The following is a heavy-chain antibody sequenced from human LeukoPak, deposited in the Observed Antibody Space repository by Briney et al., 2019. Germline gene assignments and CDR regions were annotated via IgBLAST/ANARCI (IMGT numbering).Heavy chain of an antibody. CDR1: GYTFTGYY. CDR3: ARGSNDSSGYYYVPWYYYGMDV. Sequence: GASVKVSCKASGYTFTGYYMHWVRQAPGQGLEWMGWINPNSGGTNYAQKFQGWVTMTRDTSISTASMELSRLRSDDTAVYYCARGSNDSSGYYYVPWYYYGMDVWGQGTTVTVSS. CDR2: INPNSGGT. J-gene: IGHJ6*02. D-gene: IGHD3-22*01. V-gene: IGHV1-2*04.